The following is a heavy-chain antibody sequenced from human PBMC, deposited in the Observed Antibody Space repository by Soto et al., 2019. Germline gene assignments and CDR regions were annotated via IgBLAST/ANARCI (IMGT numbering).Heavy chain of an antibody. CDR1: GFTFSSYA. CDR3: AKERKYCSGGSCYRGYFQH. V-gene: IGHV3-23*04. J-gene: IGHJ1*01. D-gene: IGHD2-15*01. Sequence: EVQLVESGGGLVQPGGSLRLSCAASGFTFSSYAMSWVRQAPGKGLEWVSAISGSGGSTYYADSVKGRFTISRDNSKNTLYLQMNSLRAEDTAVYYCAKERKYCSGGSCYRGYFQHWGQGTLVTVSS. CDR2: ISGSGGST.